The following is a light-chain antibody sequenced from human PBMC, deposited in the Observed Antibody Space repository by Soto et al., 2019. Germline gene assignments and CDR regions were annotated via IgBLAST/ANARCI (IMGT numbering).Light chain of an antibody. CDR3: QQYGSSPYT. CDR1: QSVTNNY. V-gene: IGKV3-20*01. Sequence: EIVLTQSPGTLSLSPGERATLSCRASQSVTNNYLTWYQQKPGQAPRLLIYDASSRATGIPDRFSGSGSGTGFTRTSSRLEPVDFSVYYCQQYGSSPYTFGQGTKLEIK. J-gene: IGKJ2*01. CDR2: DAS.